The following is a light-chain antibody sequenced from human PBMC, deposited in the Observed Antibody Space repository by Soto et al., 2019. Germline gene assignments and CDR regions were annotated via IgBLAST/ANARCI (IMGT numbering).Light chain of an antibody. CDR2: GAS. CDR3: HQYSIWPPEYT. V-gene: IGKV3-15*01. J-gene: IGKJ2*01. Sequence: EIVMTQSPATLSVSSGERATLSCRASRNVYTNLAWYQQRPGQAPRLLIYGASTRATDIPGRFSVCGSGTEFTLTISCLHAEDVAVYYCHQYSIWPPEYTCGQGTKLEI. CDR1: RNVYTN.